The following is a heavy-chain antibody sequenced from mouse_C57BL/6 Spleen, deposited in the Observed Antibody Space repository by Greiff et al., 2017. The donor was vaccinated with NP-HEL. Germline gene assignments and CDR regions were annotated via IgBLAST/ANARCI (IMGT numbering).Heavy chain of an antibody. CDR2: INPNNGGT. D-gene: IGHD2-2*01. Sequence: EVKLMESGPELVKPGASVKMSCKASGYTFTDYNMHWVKQSHGKSLEWIGYINPNNGGTSYNQKFKGKATLTVNKSSSTAYMELRSLTSEDSAVYYCALMVTSYAMDYWGQGTSVTVSS. V-gene: IGHV1-22*01. CDR3: ALMVTSYAMDY. CDR1: GYTFTDYN. J-gene: IGHJ4*01.